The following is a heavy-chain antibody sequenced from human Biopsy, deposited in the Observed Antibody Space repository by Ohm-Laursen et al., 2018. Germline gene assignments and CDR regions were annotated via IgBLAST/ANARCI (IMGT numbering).Heavy chain of an antibody. J-gene: IGHJ3*02. Sequence: SQTLSLTCSVSGGSLSNYYWSWIRQPAGKGLEWIGRIYTSGSSNKNPSLMSRVTMSVDTSKKQFSLKMYSVTAADTAVYYCARDYGLELGGLEAFDIWGQGTMVTVSS. CDR1: GGSLSNYY. CDR2: IYTSGSS. D-gene: IGHD1-7*01. V-gene: IGHV4-4*07. CDR3: ARDYGLELGGLEAFDI.